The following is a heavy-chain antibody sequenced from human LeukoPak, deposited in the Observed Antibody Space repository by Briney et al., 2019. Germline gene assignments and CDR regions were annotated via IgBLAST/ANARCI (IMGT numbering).Heavy chain of an antibody. V-gene: IGHV3-21*01. J-gene: IGHJ6*02. Sequence: PGGSLRLSCAASGFTFSSYSMTWVRQAPGKGLEWVSSISSSSSYIYYADSVKGRFTISRDNAKNSLYLQMNSLRAEDTAVYYCARDGAKKDYDFWSGSPGAYYYYGMDVWGQGTTVTVSS. CDR2: ISSSSSYI. CDR1: GFTFSSYS. D-gene: IGHD3-3*01. CDR3: ARDGAKKDYDFWSGSPGAYYYYGMDV.